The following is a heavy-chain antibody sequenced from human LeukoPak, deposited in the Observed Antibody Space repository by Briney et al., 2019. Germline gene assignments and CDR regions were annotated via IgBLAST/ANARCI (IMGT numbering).Heavy chain of an antibody. CDR3: ASSTKGSSSDY. D-gene: IGHD6-6*01. V-gene: IGHV4-59*01. CDR1: GGSISSYY. Sequence: PSETLSLTCTVSGGSISSYYWSWIRQPPGKGLERIGYIYYSGSTNYNPSLKSRVTISVDTSKNQFSLKLSSVTAADTAVYYCASSTKGSSSDYWGQGTLVTVSS. CDR2: IYYSGST. J-gene: IGHJ4*02.